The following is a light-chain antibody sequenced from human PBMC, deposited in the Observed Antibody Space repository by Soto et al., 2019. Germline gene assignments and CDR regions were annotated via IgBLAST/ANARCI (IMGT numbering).Light chain of an antibody. CDR1: SSDIGDYDF. J-gene: IGLJ3*02. CDR2: EVS. Sequence: QSALTQPASVSGSPGQSITISCNGTSSDIGDYDFVSWYQQHPGKGPKLLIYEVSNRPSGVSNRFSGSKSGNTASLTISGLQSEDEADYYCSSYTTSATLVFGGGTKLTVL. V-gene: IGLV2-14*01. CDR3: SSYTTSATLV.